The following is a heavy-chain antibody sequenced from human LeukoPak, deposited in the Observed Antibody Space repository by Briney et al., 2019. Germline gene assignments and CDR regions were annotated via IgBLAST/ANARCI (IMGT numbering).Heavy chain of an antibody. CDR2: INSDGSST. V-gene: IGHV3-74*01. Sequence: GGSLRLSCAASGFTFSSYWMHWVRQAPGKGLVWVSRINSDGSSTSYADSVKGRFTISRDNAKNSLYLQMNSLRAEDTAVYYCARQEEGDTVTKGTLIDYWGQGTLVTVSS. CDR1: GFTFSSYW. CDR3: ARQEEGDTVTKGTLIDY. J-gene: IGHJ4*02. D-gene: IGHD4-17*01.